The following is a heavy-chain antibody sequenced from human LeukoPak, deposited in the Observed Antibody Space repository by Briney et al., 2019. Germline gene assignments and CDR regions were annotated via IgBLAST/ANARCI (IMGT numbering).Heavy chain of an antibody. CDR1: GFTFSGSA. CDR3: TRWTYCSGGSCYYSNY. D-gene: IGHD2-15*01. V-gene: IGHV3-73*01. CDR2: IRSKANSYAT. J-gene: IGHJ4*02. Sequence: GGSLKLSCAASGFTFSGSAMHWVRQASGKGLEWVGRIRSKANSYATAYAASVKGRFTISRDDSKNTAYLQMNSLKTEDTAVYYCTRWTYCSGGSCYYSNYWGQGTLVTVSS.